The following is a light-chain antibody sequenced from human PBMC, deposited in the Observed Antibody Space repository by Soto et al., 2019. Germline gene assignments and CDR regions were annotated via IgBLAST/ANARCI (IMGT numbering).Light chain of an antibody. CDR2: LNSDGSH. CDR3: QTWGTGIRGV. V-gene: IGLV4-69*01. J-gene: IGLJ2*01. CDR1: SGHSSYA. Sequence: QLVLTQSPSASASLGASVKLTCTLSSGHSSYAIAWHQQPEKGPRYLMKLNSDGSHSKGDGIPDRFSGSSSGAERYLTISSLQSEDEADYYCQTWGTGIRGVFGGGTKLTVL.